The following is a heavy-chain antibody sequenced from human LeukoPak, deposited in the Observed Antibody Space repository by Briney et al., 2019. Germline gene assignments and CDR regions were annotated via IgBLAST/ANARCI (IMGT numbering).Heavy chain of an antibody. V-gene: IGHV3-7*01. CDR2: IDQHGNEK. CDR1: GFIFSSKW. D-gene: IGHD3-3*01. CDR3: VRYDFWTGFSFDQ. J-gene: IGHJ4*02. Sequence: GGSLRLSCTVSGFIFSSKWMSWVRQAPGKGLEWVANIDQHGNEKYYADSLRGRFTISRDNAKNSVYLVMNSLRAEDTAVYYCVRYDFWTGFSFDQWGQGTLVTASS.